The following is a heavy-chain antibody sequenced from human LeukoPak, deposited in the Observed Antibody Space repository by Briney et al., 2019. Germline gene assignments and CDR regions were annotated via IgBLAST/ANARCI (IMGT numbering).Heavy chain of an antibody. Sequence: SETLSLTCTVSGGSISSSSYYWGWIRQPPGKGLEWIGYIYYSGSTNYNPSLKSRVTISVDTSKNQFSLKLSSVTAADTAVYYCARDSLWFGDGGYYGMDVWGQGTTVTVSS. J-gene: IGHJ6*02. CDR3: ARDSLWFGDGGYYGMDV. V-gene: IGHV4-61*01. D-gene: IGHD3-10*01. CDR2: IYYSGST. CDR1: GGSISSSSYY.